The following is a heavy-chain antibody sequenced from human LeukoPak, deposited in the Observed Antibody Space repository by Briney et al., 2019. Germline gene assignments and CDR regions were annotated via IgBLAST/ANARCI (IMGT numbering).Heavy chain of an antibody. D-gene: IGHD3-9*01. Sequence: ASVKVSCKASGYTFTGYYMHWVRQAPGQGLEWMGWINPNSGGTNYAQKFQGRVTMTTDTSTSTAYMELRSLRSDDTAVYYCARAAGLRYFDWFSGFYGMDVWGQGTTVTVSS. CDR2: INPNSGGT. J-gene: IGHJ6*02. CDR3: ARAAGLRYFDWFSGFYGMDV. CDR1: GYTFTGYY. V-gene: IGHV1-2*02.